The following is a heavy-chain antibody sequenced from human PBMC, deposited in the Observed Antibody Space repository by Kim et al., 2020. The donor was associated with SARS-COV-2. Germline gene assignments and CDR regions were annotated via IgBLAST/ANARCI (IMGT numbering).Heavy chain of an antibody. CDR3: AKDQGGKTWYLIQY. V-gene: IGHV3-30*18. Sequence: GGSLRLSCAVSGFIFSNYGMHWVRQAPGKGLEWVALISNDGNKKYYADSVKGRFTISRDNSKNTLYLQMNSLRAEDTALYYCAKDQGGKTWYLIQYWGQGTLVTVSS. D-gene: IGHD6-13*01. CDR2: ISNDGNKK. J-gene: IGHJ4*02. CDR1: GFIFSNYG.